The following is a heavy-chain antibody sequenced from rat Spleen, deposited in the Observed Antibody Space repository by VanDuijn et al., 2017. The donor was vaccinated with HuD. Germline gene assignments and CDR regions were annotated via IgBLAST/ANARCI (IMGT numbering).Heavy chain of an antibody. CDR1: GFTFINYD. J-gene: IGHJ2*01. V-gene: IGHV5-20*01. D-gene: IGHD1-9*01. Sequence: EVQLVESGGGLVQPGRSMKLSCAASGFTFINYDMAWVRQAPKRGLEWVAYISYDGGSIYYRDSVKGRFTISRDNAKSTLYLQMDSLRSEDTATYYCTSMGITTGDYWGQGVMVTVSS. CDR3: TSMGITTGDY. CDR2: ISYDGGSI.